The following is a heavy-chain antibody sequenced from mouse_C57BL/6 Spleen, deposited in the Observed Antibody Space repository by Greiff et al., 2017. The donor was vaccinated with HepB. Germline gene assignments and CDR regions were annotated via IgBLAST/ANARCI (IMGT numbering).Heavy chain of an antibody. CDR3: ARKGDSSGYEAMDY. J-gene: IGHJ4*01. CDR1: GYTFTSYT. CDR2: INPSSGYT. Sequence: VQLQQSGAELARPGASVKMSCKASGYTFTSYTMHWVNQRPGQGLEWIGYINPSSGYTKYNQKFKDKATLTADKSSSTAYMQLSSLTSEDSAVYYCARKGDSSGYEAMDYWGQGTSVTVSS. D-gene: IGHD3-2*02. V-gene: IGHV1-4*01.